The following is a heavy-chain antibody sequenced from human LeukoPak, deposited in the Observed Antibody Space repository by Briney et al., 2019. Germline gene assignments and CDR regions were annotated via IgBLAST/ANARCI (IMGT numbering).Heavy chain of an antibody. CDR3: ARAPVDCSSTSCYKIPFDY. CDR1: GFTFNSYW. D-gene: IGHD2-2*02. V-gene: IGHV3-7*03. Sequence: PGGSLRLSCAASGFTFNSYWMSWVRQAPGKGLEWVANIKQDGSEKYYVDSVKGRFTISRDNAKNSLYLQMNSLRAEDTALYYCARAPVDCSSTSCYKIPFDYWGQGTLVTVSS. CDR2: IKQDGSEK. J-gene: IGHJ4*02.